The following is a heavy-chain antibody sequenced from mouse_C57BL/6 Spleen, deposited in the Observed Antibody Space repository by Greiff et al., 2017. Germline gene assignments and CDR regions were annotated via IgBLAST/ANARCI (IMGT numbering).Heavy chain of an antibody. J-gene: IGHJ1*03. D-gene: IGHD2-2*01. V-gene: IGHV1-39*01. CDR1: GYSFTDYN. Sequence: VQLQQSGPELVKPGASVKISCKASGYSFTDYNMNWVKQSNGKSLEWIGVINPNYGTTSYNQKFKGKATLIVDQSSNTAYMQINSLTSEDSAVYYCARIYAYDGYFDVWGTGTTVTVSS. CDR2: INPNYGTT. CDR3: ARIYAYDGYFDV.